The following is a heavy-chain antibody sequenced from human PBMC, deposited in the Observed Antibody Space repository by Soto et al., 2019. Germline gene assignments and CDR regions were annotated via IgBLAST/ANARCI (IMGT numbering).Heavy chain of an antibody. CDR1: GFSFSDTW. CDR2: VRGDGNII. D-gene: IGHD2-21*01. J-gene: IGHJ5*02. CDR3: ARSDWFDP. V-gene: IGHV3-74*01. Sequence: EVQLVESGGGLVQPGGSLRLSCAASGFSFSDTWMHWVRQVPGKGLLWVSRVRGDGNIIFYADSVKGRFTSSRDNAKNTLYLQMDSLRAEDTAVYYCARSDWFDPWGQRTLVTVSS.